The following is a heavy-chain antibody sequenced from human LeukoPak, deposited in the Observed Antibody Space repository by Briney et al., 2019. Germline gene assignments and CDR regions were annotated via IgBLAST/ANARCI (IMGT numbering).Heavy chain of an antibody. CDR1: GFPFSSYN. J-gene: IGHJ5*02. D-gene: IGHD3-10*01. CDR2: ISSTSTYI. CDR3: ASGFGEPNWFDP. V-gene: IGHV3-21*04. Sequence: AGGSLRLSCAASGFPFSSYNMNWVRQAPGKGLEWVSSISSTSTYIYYADSVKGRFTISRDNAKNSLYLQMNSLRAEDTAVYYCASGFGEPNWFDPWGQGTLVTVSS.